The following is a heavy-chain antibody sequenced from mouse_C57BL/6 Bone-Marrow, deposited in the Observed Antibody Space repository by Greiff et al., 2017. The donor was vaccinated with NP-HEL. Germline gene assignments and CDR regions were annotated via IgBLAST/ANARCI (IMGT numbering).Heavy chain of an antibody. Sequence: EVKLVESGDGLVKPGGSLTLSCAASGFTFSSYAMSWVRQTPEKRLEWVAYISSGGDYIYYADTVKGRFTISRDNARNTLYLQMSSLKSEDTAMYYCTSLYYYGSRYYAMDYWGQGTSVTVSS. CDR1: GFTFSSYA. CDR2: ISSGGDYI. J-gene: IGHJ4*01. D-gene: IGHD1-1*01. V-gene: IGHV5-9-1*02. CDR3: TSLYYYGSRYYAMDY.